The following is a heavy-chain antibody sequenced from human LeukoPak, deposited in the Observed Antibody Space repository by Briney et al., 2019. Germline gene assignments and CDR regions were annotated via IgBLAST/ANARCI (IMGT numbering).Heavy chain of an antibody. CDR3: ARWSDTYRAFDY. CDR2: IFHTGST. Sequence: SETLSLTCTVSGASITSHHWIWIRQPARKGLEWIGYIFHTGSTNSNPSLKSRVTKSVDTSKNQFSLRVTSVTAADTAVYYCARWSDTYRAFDYWGQGILVTVSS. J-gene: IGHJ4*02. V-gene: IGHV4-59*11. CDR1: GASITSHH. D-gene: IGHD4-23*01.